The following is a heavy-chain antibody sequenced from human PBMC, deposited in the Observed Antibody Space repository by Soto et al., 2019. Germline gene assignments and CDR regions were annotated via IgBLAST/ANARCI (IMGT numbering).Heavy chain of an antibody. CDR1: GGTFSSYT. CDR3: ARDPFSSSDRYYYYGMDV. D-gene: IGHD6-13*01. J-gene: IGHJ6*02. Sequence: QVQLVQSGAEVKKPGSSVKVSCKVSGGTFSSYTISWVRQAPGQGLEWMGRIIPILGIANYAQKFQGRVTITADKSTSTAYMELSSLRSEDTAVYYCARDPFSSSDRYYYYGMDVWGQGTTVTVSS. CDR2: IIPILGIA. V-gene: IGHV1-69*08.